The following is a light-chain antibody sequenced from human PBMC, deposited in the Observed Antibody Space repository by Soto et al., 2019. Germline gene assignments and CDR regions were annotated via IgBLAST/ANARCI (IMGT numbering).Light chain of an antibody. Sequence: QSALTQPPSASGSAGQSVTISCTGTSSDVGGYNYVSWYQQYPGRAPKLMIYEVTKRPSGVPDRFSGSKSGNTASLTVSGLQAEYEADYYCSSYAASNNFYFVFGGGTKLTVL. CDR1: SSDVGGYNY. V-gene: IGLV2-8*01. CDR3: SSYAASNNFYFV. CDR2: EVT. J-gene: IGLJ3*02.